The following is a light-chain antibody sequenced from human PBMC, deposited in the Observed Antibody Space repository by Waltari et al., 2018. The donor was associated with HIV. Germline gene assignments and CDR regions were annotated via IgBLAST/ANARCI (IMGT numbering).Light chain of an antibody. CDR3: QQYGSSPPWT. CDR2: GAS. CDR1: HNFSSNY. Sequence: EMVLTQSPDTLSMSPGDRATLPCRASHNFSSNYLIWYQKKTGRSPTLLIYGASRRAAGVADRFSGSGSGTDFTLTISRLEPEDFAVYFCQQYGSSPPWTFGEGTKVEVK. J-gene: IGKJ1*01. V-gene: IGKV3-20*01.